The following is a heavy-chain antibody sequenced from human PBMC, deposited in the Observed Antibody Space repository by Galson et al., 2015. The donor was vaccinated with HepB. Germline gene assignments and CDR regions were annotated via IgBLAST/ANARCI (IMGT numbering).Heavy chain of an antibody. CDR3: ARDSNKCSGGTCPEHYFDY. Sequence: SVKVSCKASGGTFSGYAVSWVRQAPGQGLEWMGGTLPIFDTAQYAQKFQGRVTITAYESTSTAYMELRSLGPEDTAVYYCARDSNKCSGGTCPEHYFDYWGQGTLVTVSS. CDR1: GGTFSGYA. V-gene: IGHV1-69*13. CDR2: TLPIFDTA. J-gene: IGHJ4*02. D-gene: IGHD2-15*01.